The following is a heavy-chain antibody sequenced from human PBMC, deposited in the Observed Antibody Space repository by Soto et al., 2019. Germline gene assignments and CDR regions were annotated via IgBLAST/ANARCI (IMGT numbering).Heavy chain of an antibody. CDR3: ASAKIGDYFQVY. V-gene: IGHV3-74*01. Sequence: EVQLVESGGGLVHPGGSLRLSCAVSGFTFSGYWMHWVRQAPGKGLVWVSRINSDGSTTSYADSVKGRFTISRDNAKNTLYLQMDSLRAEDTAVYFCASAKIGDYFQVYWGQGTLVTVSS. CDR1: GFTFSGYW. D-gene: IGHD4-17*01. CDR2: INSDGSTT. J-gene: IGHJ4*02.